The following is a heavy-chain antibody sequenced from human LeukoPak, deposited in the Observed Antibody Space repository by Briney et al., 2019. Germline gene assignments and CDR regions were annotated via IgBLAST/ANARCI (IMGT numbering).Heavy chain of an antibody. CDR3: ARGRGNWNDDYFDY. CDR1: GYTFTSYD. D-gene: IGHD1-20*01. CDR2: MNPNSGNT. J-gene: IGHJ4*02. Sequence: ASVKVSCKASGYTFTSYDINWVRQATGQGLEWMGWMNPNSGNTSYAQKFQGRVTMTRNTPISTAYMELSSLRSEDTAVYYCARGRGNWNDDYFDYWGQGTLVTVSS. V-gene: IGHV1-8*01.